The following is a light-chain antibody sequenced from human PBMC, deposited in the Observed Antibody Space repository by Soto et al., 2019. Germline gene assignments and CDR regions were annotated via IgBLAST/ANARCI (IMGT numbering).Light chain of an antibody. V-gene: IGKV3-20*01. CDR1: PSVSSSY. CDR3: KQYRRSP. Sequence: EIVLTQSPGPLSLSPGERATLFFWARPSVSSSYLSWYQQQPRQAPRLLIYCASSRATGIPDRISGSGSGTDFTSTISRLEPEDFAVYYCKQYRRSPFGQGTRLEIK. CDR2: CAS. J-gene: IGKJ5*01.